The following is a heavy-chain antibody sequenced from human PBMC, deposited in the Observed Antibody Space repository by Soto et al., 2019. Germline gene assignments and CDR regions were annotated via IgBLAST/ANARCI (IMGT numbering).Heavy chain of an antibody. J-gene: IGHJ5*02. CDR3: ARISRQQLVRWFDP. Sequence: QVTLKESGPVLVKPTETLTLTCTVSGFSLSNARMGVSWIRQPPGKALEWLAHIFSDDEKSYSTSLKSRLTSSKDTSKSQVVLSMTNMDPVDTATYYCARISRQQLVRWFDPWGQGTLVTVSS. V-gene: IGHV2-26*01. D-gene: IGHD6-13*01. CDR2: IFSDDEK. CDR1: GFSLSNARMG.